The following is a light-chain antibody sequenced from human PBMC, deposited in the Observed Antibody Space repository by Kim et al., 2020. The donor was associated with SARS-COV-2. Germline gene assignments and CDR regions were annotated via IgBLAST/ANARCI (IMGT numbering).Light chain of an antibody. CDR1: TGAVTSGHY. Sequence: QAVVTQEPSLTVSPGGIVTLTCGSSTGAVTSGHYPYWIQQRPGQAPRTLIYDTSKRHSWTPVRFSGSLLGGKAALTLSGAQPEDEADYYCLLSYSGAFGVFGGGTQLTVL. CDR2: DTS. V-gene: IGLV7-46*01. CDR3: LLSYSGAFGV. J-gene: IGLJ2*01.